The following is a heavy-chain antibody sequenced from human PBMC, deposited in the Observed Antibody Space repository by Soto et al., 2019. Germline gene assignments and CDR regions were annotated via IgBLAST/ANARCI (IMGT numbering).Heavy chain of an antibody. CDR1: GFTFSSYG. CDR3: ARDQSLYYDFLSGTYSPFDY. CDR2: IKQDGSEK. V-gene: IGHV3-7*01. D-gene: IGHD3-3*01. Sequence: GGSLRLSCAASGFTFSSYGMHWVRQAPGKGLEWVANIKQDGSEKYYVDSVKGRFTISRDNAKNSLYLQMNSLRAEDTAVYYCARDQSLYYDFLSGTYSPFDYWGQGTLVTVSS. J-gene: IGHJ4*02.